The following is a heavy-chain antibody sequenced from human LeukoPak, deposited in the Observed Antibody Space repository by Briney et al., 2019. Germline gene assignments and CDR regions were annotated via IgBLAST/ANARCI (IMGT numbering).Heavy chain of an antibody. Sequence: GGSLRLSCAASGFTVSSNYVSWVRQAPGKGLEWVSVIYSGGSTYYADSVKGRFTISRDNSKNTLYLQMNSLRAEDTAVYYCARLYSSGWYLMDYWGQGTLVTVSS. D-gene: IGHD6-19*01. V-gene: IGHV3-66*04. CDR3: ARLYSSGWYLMDY. CDR2: IYSGGST. CDR1: GFTVSSNY. J-gene: IGHJ4*02.